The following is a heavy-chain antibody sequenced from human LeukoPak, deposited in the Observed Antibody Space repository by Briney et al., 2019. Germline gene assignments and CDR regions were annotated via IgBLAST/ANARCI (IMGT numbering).Heavy chain of an antibody. D-gene: IGHD5-12*01. CDR3: ARRTLGLAIDY. CDR2: IYYGGST. J-gene: IGHJ4*02. Sequence: PSETLSLTCTVSGGSISSSSYYWGWIRQPPGKGLEWIGSIYYGGSTYYNPSLKSRVTISVDTSKNQFSLKLSSVTAADTAVYYCARRTLGLAIDYWGQGTLVTVSS. CDR1: GGSISSSSYY. V-gene: IGHV4-39*01.